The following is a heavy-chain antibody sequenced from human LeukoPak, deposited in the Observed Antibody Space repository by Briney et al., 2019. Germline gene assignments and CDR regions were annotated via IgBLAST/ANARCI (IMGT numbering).Heavy chain of an antibody. CDR1: GFTFSSYG. J-gene: IGHJ3*02. V-gene: IGHV3-66*01. CDR3: ARGPSSLASFAFDI. CDR2: IYSGGST. Sequence: GGSLRLSCAASGFTFSSYGMHWVRQAPGKGLEWVSVIYSGGSTYYADSVKGRFTISRDNSKNTLYLQMNSLRAEDTAVYYCARGPSSLASFAFDIWGQGTMVTVSS.